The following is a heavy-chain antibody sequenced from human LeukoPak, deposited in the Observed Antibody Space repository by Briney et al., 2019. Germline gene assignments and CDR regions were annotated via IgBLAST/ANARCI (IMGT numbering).Heavy chain of an antibody. CDR2: ISAYNGNT. CDR3: ERNRGSSSSGDY. CDR1: GYTFTSYG. Sequence: ASVTVSFKASGYTFTSYGISGVRQAPGQGLEGMGWISAYNGNTNYAQKLQGRVTMTSDTSTSTAYMELRSLRSDDTAVYYCERNRGSSSSGDYWGQGTLVTVSS. D-gene: IGHD2-15*01. V-gene: IGHV1-18*01. J-gene: IGHJ4*02.